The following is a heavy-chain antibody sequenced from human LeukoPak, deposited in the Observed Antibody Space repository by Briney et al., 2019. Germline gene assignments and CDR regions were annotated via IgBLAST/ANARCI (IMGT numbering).Heavy chain of an antibody. CDR2: ISGSGGST. Sequence: GGSLRLSCAASGFTFSSYAMSWVRQAPGKGLEWVSAISGSGGSTYYADSVEGRFTISRDNSRNTLYLQMNSLRAEDTAVYYCAKVDLGDYYDSSGYYGFDYWGQGTLVTVSS. CDR3: AKVDLGDYYDSSGYYGFDY. J-gene: IGHJ4*02. V-gene: IGHV3-23*01. D-gene: IGHD3-22*01. CDR1: GFTFSSYA.